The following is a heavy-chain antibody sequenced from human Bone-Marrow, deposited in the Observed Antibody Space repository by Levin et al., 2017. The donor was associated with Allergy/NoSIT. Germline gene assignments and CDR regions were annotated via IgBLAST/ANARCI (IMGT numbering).Heavy chain of an antibody. D-gene: IGHD1/OR15-1a*01. CDR1: GFTFSSYW. V-gene: IGHV3-7*03. Sequence: PGGSLRLSCAASGFTFSSYWMSWVRQAPGKGLEWVANIKQDGSEKYYVDSVKGRFTISRDNAKNSLYLQMNSLRAEDTAVYYCARDSSRWSGEQIDYWGQGTLVTVSS. CDR2: IKQDGSEK. CDR3: ARDSSRWSGEQIDY. J-gene: IGHJ4*02.